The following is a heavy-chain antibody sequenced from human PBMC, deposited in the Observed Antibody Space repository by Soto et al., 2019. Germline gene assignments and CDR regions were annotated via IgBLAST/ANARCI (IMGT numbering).Heavy chain of an antibody. CDR2: IYHSGST. J-gene: IGHJ3*02. D-gene: IGHD1-1*01. CDR3: ARATSEQGYAFDI. Sequence: PSETLSLTCAVSCGSISSCGYSWSWIRQPPGKGLEWIGYIYHSGSTYYNPSLKSRVTISVDRSKNQFSLKLSSVTAADTAVYYCARATSEQGYAFDIWGQGTMVTVSS. V-gene: IGHV4-30-2*01. CDR1: CGSISSCGYS.